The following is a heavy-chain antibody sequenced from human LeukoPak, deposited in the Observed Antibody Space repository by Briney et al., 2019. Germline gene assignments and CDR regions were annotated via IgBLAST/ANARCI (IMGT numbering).Heavy chain of an antibody. V-gene: IGHV4-34*01. Sequence: SETLSLTCAVYGGSFSGYYWSWIRQPPGKWLEWIGEINHIGSTNYNPSLKSRVTISVDTSKNQFSLKLSSVTAADTAVYYCARAGDFVVVVAAPRRAFDIWGQGTMVTVSS. CDR1: GGSFSGYY. CDR2: INHIGST. D-gene: IGHD2-15*01. CDR3: ARAGDFVVVVAAPRRAFDI. J-gene: IGHJ3*02.